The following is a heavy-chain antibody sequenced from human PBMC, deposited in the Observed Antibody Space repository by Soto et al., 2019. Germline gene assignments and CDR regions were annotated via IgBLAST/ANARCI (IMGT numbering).Heavy chain of an antibody. Sequence: EVQLLESGGGLVQPGGSLRLSCTASGFTFSTYGMSWVRQPPGKELEWVASLSGYGTTTYYLDSVTGLFTISRDNSRNALSLQAISLRTEDTSVYYCANDITFDSTAYNYCGQVKLV. CDR2: LSGYGTTT. J-gene: IGHJ4*02. CDR3: ANDITFDSTAYNY. D-gene: IGHD3-22*01. V-gene: IGHV3-23*01. CDR1: GFTFSTYG.